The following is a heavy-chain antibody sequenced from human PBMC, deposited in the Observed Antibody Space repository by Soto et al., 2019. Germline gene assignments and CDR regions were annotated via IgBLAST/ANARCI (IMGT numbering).Heavy chain of an antibody. CDR2: ISAYNGNT. D-gene: IGHD1-26*01. J-gene: IGHJ6*02. CDR1: GYTFTNYG. Sequence: QVQLVQSGAEVKKPGASVKVSCKASGYTFTNYGISWVRQAPGQGLEWMGWISAYNGNTNYGQKLQGRVTMTTDTSTSTAYMELRSLRSDDTAIYYCARVEVGGSYYEVDYYYYGMDVWGQGTTVTVSS. CDR3: ARVEVGGSYYEVDYYYYGMDV. V-gene: IGHV1-18*01.